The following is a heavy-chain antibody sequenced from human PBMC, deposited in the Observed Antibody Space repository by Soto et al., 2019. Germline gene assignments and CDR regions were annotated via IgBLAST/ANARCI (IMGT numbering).Heavy chain of an antibody. CDR3: VKLRFLEWLLIDY. V-gene: IGHV3-30*18. Sequence: GGSLRLSWAASGFTFSSYGMHWVRQAPGKGLEWVAVISYDGSNKYYADSVKGRFTISRDNSKNTLYLQMNSLRAEDTAVYYCVKLRFLEWLLIDYWGQGPLVTVSS. CDR2: ISYDGSNK. D-gene: IGHD3-3*01. CDR1: GFTFSSYG. J-gene: IGHJ4*02.